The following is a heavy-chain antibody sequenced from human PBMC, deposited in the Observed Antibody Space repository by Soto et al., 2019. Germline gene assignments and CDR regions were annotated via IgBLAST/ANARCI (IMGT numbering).Heavy chain of an antibody. V-gene: IGHV3-30-3*01. J-gene: IGHJ6*02. CDR1: GFNFSYYG. CDR3: AIMETTLITQNYCYYGMDV. CDR2: ILYDGSKK. D-gene: IGHD3-16*01. Sequence: QVQLVESGGGVVQPGRSLRLSCAASGFNFSYYGMHWVRQAPGKGLEWVAVILYDGSKKYYADSVRGRFTISRDNSKNTLYLQMNSLRAEDTAVYSCAIMETTLITQNYCYYGMDVWGQGTTVTVSS.